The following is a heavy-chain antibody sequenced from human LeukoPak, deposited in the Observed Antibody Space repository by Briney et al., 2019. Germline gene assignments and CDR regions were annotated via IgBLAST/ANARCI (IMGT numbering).Heavy chain of an antibody. V-gene: IGHV4-34*01. CDR2: IKHGGFT. CDR3: ARGLGEGYPDY. Sequence: PSETLSLTCAVHGGSFSGFYWTWMRQPPGKELEWIGEIKHGGFTSYHPSLKSRVTMSEDTSNNLFSLKLTSVTAADTAVYYCARGLGEGYPDYWGPGTLVTVSS. D-gene: IGHD5-24*01. CDR1: GGSFSGFY. J-gene: IGHJ4*02.